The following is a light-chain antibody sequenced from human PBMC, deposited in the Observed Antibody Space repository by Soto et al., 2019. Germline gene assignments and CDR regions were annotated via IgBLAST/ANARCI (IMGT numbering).Light chain of an antibody. J-gene: IGLJ2*01. CDR2: YNN. Sequence: QSVLTQPPSASGTPGQRVTISCSGSTSNIGSKPVNWYQQLPGTAPKLLIYYNNQRPSGVPDRFSGSKSGTSASLAISGLQSDDEADYYCAAWDASLNGVVFGGGTKVTVL. V-gene: IGLV1-44*01. CDR1: TSNIGSKP. CDR3: AAWDASLNGVV.